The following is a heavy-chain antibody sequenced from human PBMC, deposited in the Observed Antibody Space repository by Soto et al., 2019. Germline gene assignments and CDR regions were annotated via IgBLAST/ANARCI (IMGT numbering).Heavy chain of an antibody. CDR1: GGSFSNNY. J-gene: IGHJ4*02. V-gene: IGHV4-34*01. CDR2: ISPSGTT. D-gene: IGHD3-10*01. Sequence: SETLSLTCAVYGGSFSNNYWTWFRQPPGKGLEWIGEISPSGTTKYIPSLKSRGTISVDTSRRQFFLKVTSVSAADTAVYYCATSLWFGTQPEIWGPGTLVTVSS. CDR3: ATSLWFGTQPEI.